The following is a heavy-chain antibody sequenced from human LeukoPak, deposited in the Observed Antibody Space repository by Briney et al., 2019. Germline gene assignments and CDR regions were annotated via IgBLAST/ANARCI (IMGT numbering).Heavy chain of an antibody. Sequence: GGSLRLSCAASGFTISDYYMSWIRQAPGKGLEWVSYISSSGSTIYYADSAKGRFTISRDNAKNSLYLQMNSLRAEDTAVYYCARSGYYYDSSGYYLDYWGPGTLVTVSS. CDR2: ISSSGSTI. CDR3: ARSGYYYDSSGYYLDY. J-gene: IGHJ4*02. CDR1: GFTISDYY. V-gene: IGHV3-11*04. D-gene: IGHD3-22*01.